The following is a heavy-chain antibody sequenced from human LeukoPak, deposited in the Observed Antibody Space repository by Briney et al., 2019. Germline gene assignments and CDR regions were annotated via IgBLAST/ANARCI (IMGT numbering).Heavy chain of an antibody. Sequence: KSSETLSLTCTVSGGSIKSHFWSWVRQPPGKRLEWIGRISPSGSTKYNPSLKSRVTISVDTSKNQFPLKLSSVTAADTAVYYCATSGWYLLPGVYWGQGTLVTVSS. V-gene: IGHV4-4*07. J-gene: IGHJ4*02. CDR2: ISPSGST. CDR3: ATSGWYLLPGVY. CDR1: GGSIKSHF. D-gene: IGHD6-19*01.